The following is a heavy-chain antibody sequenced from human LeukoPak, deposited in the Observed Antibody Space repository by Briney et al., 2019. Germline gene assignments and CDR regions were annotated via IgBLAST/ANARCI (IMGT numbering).Heavy chain of an antibody. CDR1: GYTFTNYG. CDR2: MNPNSGNT. Sequence: GASVKVSCKASGYTFTNYGISWVRQAPGQGLEWMGWMNPNSGNTGYAQKFQGRVTMTRNTSISTAYMELSSLRSEDTAVYYCARGVVTATPYYYYYYYMDVWGKGTTVTISS. J-gene: IGHJ6*03. CDR3: ARGVVTATPYYYYYYYMDV. D-gene: IGHD2-21*02. V-gene: IGHV1-8*02.